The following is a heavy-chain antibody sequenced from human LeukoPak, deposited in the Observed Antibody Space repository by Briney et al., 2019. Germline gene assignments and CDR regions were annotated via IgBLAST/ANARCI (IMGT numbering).Heavy chain of an antibody. CDR2: MNPNSGNT. J-gene: IGHJ4*02. Sequence: ASVKVSCKASGYTFTSYDINWVRQATGQGLEWMGWMNPNSGNTGYAQKFQGRVTMTRNTSISTAYMELSSLRSEDTAVYYCARAGGYCGRISCPYCFDYWGQGILVTVSS. V-gene: IGHV1-8*01. D-gene: IGHD2-15*01. CDR3: ARAGGYCGRISCPYCFDY. CDR1: GYTFTSYD.